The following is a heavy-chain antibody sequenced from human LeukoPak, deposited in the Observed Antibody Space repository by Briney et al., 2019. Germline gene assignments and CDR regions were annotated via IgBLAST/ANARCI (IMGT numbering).Heavy chain of an antibody. CDR2: IYYTGST. D-gene: IGHD4-17*01. Sequence: SETLSLTCTVSGGSISSYYWSWIRQPPGKGLEWIGYIYYTGSTNYNPSLKSRVTVSVDTSKNQFSLKLTSVTAADTAVYYCARPLQGRTVTLHYWGQGTLVTVSS. CDR1: GGSISSYY. CDR3: ARPLQGRTVTLHY. J-gene: IGHJ4*02. V-gene: IGHV4-59*01.